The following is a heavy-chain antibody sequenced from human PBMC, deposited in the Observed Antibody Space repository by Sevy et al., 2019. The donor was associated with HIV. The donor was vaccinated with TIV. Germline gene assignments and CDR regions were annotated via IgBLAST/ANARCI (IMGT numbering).Heavy chain of an antibody. V-gene: IGHV4-30-2*01. J-gene: IGHJ4*02. CDR1: GGSISSGLYS. CDR2: IYHTGPT. Sequence: KQSQTLSLTCAVSGGSISSGLYSWNWIRQPPGKGLEWIGYIYHTGPTYYNPSLKSRVTISVDTSKNQFSLRLNSVTAADTAVYYCARDSGDYPYYFDHWGQGTLVTVSS. CDR3: ARDSGDYPYYFDH. D-gene: IGHD4-17*01.